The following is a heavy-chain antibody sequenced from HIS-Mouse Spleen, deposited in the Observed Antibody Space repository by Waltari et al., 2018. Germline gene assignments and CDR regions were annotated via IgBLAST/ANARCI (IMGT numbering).Heavy chain of an antibody. CDR1: GGSISSGGYY. V-gene: IGHV4-31*03. Sequence: QVQLQESGPGLVKPSHTLSLTCTVSGGSISSGGYYWSWIRQHPGKGLEWIGYIYYSGRTYYHPSLKSRVTISVDTSKSQFSLKLSSVTAADTAVYYCARSPYYDFWSGYSDNWFDPWGQGTLVTVSS. CDR2: IYYSGRT. J-gene: IGHJ5*02. CDR3: ARSPYYDFWSGYSDNWFDP. D-gene: IGHD3-3*01.